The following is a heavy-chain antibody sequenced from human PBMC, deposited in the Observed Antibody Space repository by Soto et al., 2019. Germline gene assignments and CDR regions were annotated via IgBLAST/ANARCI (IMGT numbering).Heavy chain of an antibody. CDR1: GFTFSSYA. V-gene: IGHV3-23*01. D-gene: IGHD3-22*01. CDR2: ISGSGGST. Sequence: GESLKISCAASGFTFSSYAMSWVRQAPGKGLEWVSAISGSGGSTYYEDSVKGRFTISRDNSKNTLYLKMNSLRAEDTAVYYCAKDPTYYYDSSGYYSGWGQGTLVTVSS. CDR3: AKDPTYYYDSSGYYSG. J-gene: IGHJ4*02.